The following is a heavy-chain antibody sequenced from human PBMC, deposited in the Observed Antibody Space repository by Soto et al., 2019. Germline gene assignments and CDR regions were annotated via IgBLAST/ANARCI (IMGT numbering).Heavy chain of an antibody. CDR2: IFPSDSDT. CDR1: GYRFTSYW. Sequence: GESLKISCKGSGYRFTSYWIGWVRQMPGKGLEWMGLIFPSDSDTKYRPSFQGHVTMSVDKSISTAYLQWSSLKASDTAVYYCVRVSGTTDYWGQGTLVTVSS. D-gene: IGHD1-7*01. J-gene: IGHJ4*02. V-gene: IGHV5-51*01. CDR3: VRVSGTTDY.